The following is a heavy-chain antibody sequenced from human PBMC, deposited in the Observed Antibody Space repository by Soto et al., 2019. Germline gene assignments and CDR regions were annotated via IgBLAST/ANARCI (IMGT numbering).Heavy chain of an antibody. CDR2: IYTSGST. D-gene: IGHD3-3*01. CDR1: GGSISSYY. V-gene: IGHV4-4*07. Sequence: QVQLQESGPGLVKPSETLSLTCTVSGGSISSYYWSWIRQPAGKGLEWIGRIYTSGSTNYNPSLKSRVTMSVDTSTNQFSLKLSSVTAADTAVYYCARENYHFWSGYSMDVWGQGTTVTVSS. CDR3: ARENYHFWSGYSMDV. J-gene: IGHJ6*02.